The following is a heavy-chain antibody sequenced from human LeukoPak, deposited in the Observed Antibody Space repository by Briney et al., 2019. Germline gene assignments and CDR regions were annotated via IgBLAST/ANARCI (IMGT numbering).Heavy chain of an antibody. D-gene: IGHD6-13*01. Sequence: GRSLRLSCAASGFTFSSYGMHWVRQAPGKGLEWVAVIWYDGSNKYYADSVKGRFTISRDNSKNTLYLQMSSLRAEDTAVYYCARDGASASSSWYEGGHYFDYWGQGTLVTVSS. CDR1: GFTFSSYG. J-gene: IGHJ4*02. CDR3: ARDGASASSSWYEGGHYFDY. V-gene: IGHV3-33*01. CDR2: IWYDGSNK.